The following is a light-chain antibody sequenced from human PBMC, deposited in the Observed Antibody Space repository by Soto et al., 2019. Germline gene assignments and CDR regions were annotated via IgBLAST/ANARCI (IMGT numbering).Light chain of an antibody. CDR1: QSLSFN. CDR2: AAS. V-gene: IGKV3-15*01. CDR3: QQYYRWPQT. Sequence: EIVMTQSPATLSVTPGERAILSCRASQSLSFNLAWYQQKPGQAPRLLIYAASTRATGIPARFSGSGSGTEFTLTISSLQSEDFAVYYCQQYYRWPQTFGQGTKVDI. J-gene: IGKJ1*01.